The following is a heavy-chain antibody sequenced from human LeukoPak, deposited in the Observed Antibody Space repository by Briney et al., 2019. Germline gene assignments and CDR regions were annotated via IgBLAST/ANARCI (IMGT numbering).Heavy chain of an antibody. CDR3: ARAPAGTLDF. D-gene: IGHD6-13*01. Sequence: ASVTVSCKASGFTFTNYHMHWVRQAPGQGLEWVGLIRGNGDAPDYAQKFQGRVTVTCDTPTNTLYLELRSLKLEDTAVYYCARAPAGTLDFWGQGTLVTVSS. J-gene: IGHJ4*02. V-gene: IGHV1-46*01. CDR1: GFTFTNYH. CDR2: IRGNGDAP.